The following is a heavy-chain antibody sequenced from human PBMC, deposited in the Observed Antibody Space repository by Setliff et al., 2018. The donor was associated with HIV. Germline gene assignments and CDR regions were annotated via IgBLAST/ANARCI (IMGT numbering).Heavy chain of an antibody. Sequence: ASVKASCKASGYTFTTYGINWVRQAPGQGLEWMGWVSTYNGHTNYPQHLQGRVTMTTNTSTGTAYLELRSLRSDDTAMYYCARPLDSGSYPYDAFAFWGLGTMVTVSS. CDR1: GYTFTTYG. V-gene: IGHV1-18*04. D-gene: IGHD1-26*01. CDR3: ARPLDSGSYPYDAFAF. CDR2: VSTYNGHT. J-gene: IGHJ3*01.